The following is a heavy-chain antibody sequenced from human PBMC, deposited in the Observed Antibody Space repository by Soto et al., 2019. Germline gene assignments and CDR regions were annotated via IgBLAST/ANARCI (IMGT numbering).Heavy chain of an antibody. CDR3: ARDLRSITMVRGVSPDAFDI. V-gene: IGHV1-69*08. J-gene: IGHJ3*02. Sequence: ASVKVSCKASGGTFSSYTISWVRQAPGQGLEWMGRIIPILGTANYAQKFQGRVTITADESTSTAYMELSSLRSEDTAVYYCARDLRSITMVRGVSPDAFDIWGQGTMVTVSS. CDR1: GGTFSSYT. D-gene: IGHD3-10*01. CDR2: IIPILGTA.